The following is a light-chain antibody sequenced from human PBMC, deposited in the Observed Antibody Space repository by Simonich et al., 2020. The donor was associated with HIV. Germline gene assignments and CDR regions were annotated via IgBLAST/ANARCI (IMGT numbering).Light chain of an antibody. J-gene: IGLJ3*02. CDR3: SSYTSSTTLVV. CDR2: DVS. Sequence: QSALTQPASVSGSPGQSIPISCTGTSSDVGGYNYVSWYRQPPGKAPKLMIYDVSNRPSGVSNRVSGSKSGNTASLTISGLQAEDEADYYCSSYTSSTTLVVFGGGTKVTVL. CDR1: SSDVGGYNY. V-gene: IGLV2-14*03.